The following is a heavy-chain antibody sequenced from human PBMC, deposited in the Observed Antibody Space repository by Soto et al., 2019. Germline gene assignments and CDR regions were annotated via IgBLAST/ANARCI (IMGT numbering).Heavy chain of an antibody. CDR2: IYYSGST. CDR1: GGSISSYY. Sequence: PSETLSLTCTVSGGSISSYYWSWIRQPPGKGLEWIGYIYYSGSTNYNPSLKSRVTISVDTSKNQFSLKLSSVTAADTAVYYCARGDGGRYFDWSQGWFDPWGQGTLVTVSS. CDR3: ARGDGGRYFDWSQGWFDP. D-gene: IGHD3-9*01. J-gene: IGHJ5*02. V-gene: IGHV4-59*01.